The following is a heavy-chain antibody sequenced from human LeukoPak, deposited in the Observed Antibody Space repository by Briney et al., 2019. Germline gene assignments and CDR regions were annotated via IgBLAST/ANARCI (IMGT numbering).Heavy chain of an antibody. CDR3: ARGDSSGDFDY. V-gene: IGHV1-46*01. J-gene: IGHJ4*02. CDR1: GYTFTTYY. Sequence: ASVKVSSKASGYTFTTYYMHWVRHAPGQGLEWMGIINPSGGSTSYAQKFQGRVTMARDTSTSTVYMELSSLRSEDTAVYYCARGDSSGDFDYWGQGTLVTVSS. D-gene: IGHD3-22*01. CDR2: INPSGGST.